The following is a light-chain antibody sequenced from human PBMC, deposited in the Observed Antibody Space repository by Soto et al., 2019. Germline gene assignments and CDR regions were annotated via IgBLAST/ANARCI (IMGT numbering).Light chain of an antibody. J-gene: IGKJ4*01. Sequence: EIVLTQSPATLSVSPGERATLSCRASQSVSSNLAWYQQKPGQAPRLLIYGASTRATGIPARFSVGGSGTEFTLTISSRQSEDFAVYYCQQYDNWPLTFGGGTKVEI. CDR2: GAS. CDR3: QQYDNWPLT. V-gene: IGKV3-15*01. CDR1: QSVSSN.